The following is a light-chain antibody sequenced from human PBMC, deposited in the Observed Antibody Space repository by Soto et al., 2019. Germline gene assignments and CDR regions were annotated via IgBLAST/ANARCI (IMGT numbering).Light chain of an antibody. J-gene: IGKJ2*01. CDR1: QSISTY. CDR2: AVS. CDR3: QQYKVYPYT. V-gene: IGKV1-39*01. Sequence: DIQMTQSPSSLSASVGDRVTITCRASQSISTYLNWYQHKPGKAPKVLIYAVSSLQSGVPSRFSGSGSGTDFTLTISSLRPDDFSTFYCQQYKVYPYTFGQGSRLDIQ.